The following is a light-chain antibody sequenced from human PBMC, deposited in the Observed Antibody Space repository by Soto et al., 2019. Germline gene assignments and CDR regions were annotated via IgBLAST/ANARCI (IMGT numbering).Light chain of an antibody. V-gene: IGKV1-5*01. Sequence: DVKMTQSPSTLSASLGDRVTITCRASQSISSGLAWYQQKPGKAPKVLIYDASSLQSGVPSRFSGSGSGTEFTLTISDVEPEDFAVYYCHQRQSWPRTFGQGTKVDI. CDR1: QSISSG. CDR3: HQRQSWPRT. CDR2: DAS. J-gene: IGKJ1*01.